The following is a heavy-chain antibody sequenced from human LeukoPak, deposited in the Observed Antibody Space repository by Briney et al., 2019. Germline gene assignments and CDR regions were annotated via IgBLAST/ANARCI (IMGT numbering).Heavy chain of an antibody. V-gene: IGHV4-59*05. CDR3: ARLELVREVLDY. Sequence: SETLSLTCTVSGGSISSYYWSWIRQPPGKGLEWIGSIYYSGSTYYNPSLKSRVTISVDTSKNQFSLKLSSVTAADTAVYYCARLELVREVLDYWGQGTLVTVSS. J-gene: IGHJ4*02. CDR2: IYYSGST. D-gene: IGHD2-2*01. CDR1: GGSISSYY.